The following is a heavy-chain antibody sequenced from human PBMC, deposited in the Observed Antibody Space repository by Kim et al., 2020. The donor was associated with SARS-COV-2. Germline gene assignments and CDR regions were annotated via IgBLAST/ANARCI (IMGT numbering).Heavy chain of an antibody. CDR2: IYYSGST. CDR1: GGSISSYY. J-gene: IGHJ6*02. Sequence: SETLSLTCTVYGGSISSYYWSWIRQPPGKGLEWIGYIYYSGSTNYNPSLKSRVTISVDTSKNQFSLKLSSVTAADTAVYYCAETEAYSYDRSYYYGMDVWGQGTTVTVSS. D-gene: IGHD5-18*01. CDR3: AETEAYSYDRSYYYGMDV. V-gene: IGHV4-59*01.